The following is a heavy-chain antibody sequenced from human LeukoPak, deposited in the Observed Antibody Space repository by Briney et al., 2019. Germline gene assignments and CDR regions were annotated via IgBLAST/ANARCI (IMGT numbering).Heavy chain of an antibody. Sequence: PSGTLSLTCVVSGGSINSSTYWSWVRQAPGKGLEWVSAISGSGGSTYYADSVKGRFTISRDNSKNTLYLQMNSLRAEDTAVYYCARALDCSSTSCYSDYWGQGALVTVSS. D-gene: IGHD2-2*01. CDR2: ISGSGGST. J-gene: IGHJ4*02. CDR1: GGSINSSTY. V-gene: IGHV3-23*01. CDR3: ARALDCSSTSCYSDY.